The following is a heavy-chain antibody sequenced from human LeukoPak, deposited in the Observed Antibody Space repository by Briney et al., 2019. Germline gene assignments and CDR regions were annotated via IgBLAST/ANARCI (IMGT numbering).Heavy chain of an antibody. CDR1: GYSIAGYY. Sequence: ASVKVSCKNPGYSIAGYYIHWVRQAPGQGLEWMGRLNPNYRDTNFAQRFRGRVTMTRDTTITTAFMELNNLRSDDTAIYYCARGVYDYDAFDIWGQGTMVTVSS. D-gene: IGHD4-11*01. CDR3: ARGVYDYDAFDI. CDR2: LNPNYRDT. V-gene: IGHV1-2*06. J-gene: IGHJ3*02.